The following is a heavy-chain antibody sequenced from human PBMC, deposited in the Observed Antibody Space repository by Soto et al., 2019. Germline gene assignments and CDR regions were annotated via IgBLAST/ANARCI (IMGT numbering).Heavy chain of an antibody. CDR2: INHSGST. J-gene: IGHJ4*02. CDR1: GESFSGYY. Sequence: QVQLQQWGAGLLKPSETLSLTCAVYGESFSGYYWSWIRQPPGKGLEWIGEINHSGSTNYNPSLKSRVTISVDTSKNQFSLKLSSVTAADTAVYYCARANDYIWGSYRYDYWGQGTLVTVSS. CDR3: ARANDYIWGSYRYDY. V-gene: IGHV4-34*01. D-gene: IGHD3-16*02.